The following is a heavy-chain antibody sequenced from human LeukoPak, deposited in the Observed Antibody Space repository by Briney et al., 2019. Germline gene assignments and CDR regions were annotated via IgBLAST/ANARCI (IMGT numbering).Heavy chain of an antibody. CDR2: IYSSGST. CDR3: ARDKASSTSWTFDQ. CDR1: GGSTNSYY. D-gene: IGHD2-2*01. J-gene: IGHJ4*02. Sequence: PSETLSLTCSVSGGSTNSYYWSWIRQSGGKGLEWIGRIYSSGSTVYNPSLNSRLTMSIDTSKNQFSLTLKSVTATDTAVYYCARDKASSTSWTFDQWGQGALVTVSS. V-gene: IGHV4-4*07.